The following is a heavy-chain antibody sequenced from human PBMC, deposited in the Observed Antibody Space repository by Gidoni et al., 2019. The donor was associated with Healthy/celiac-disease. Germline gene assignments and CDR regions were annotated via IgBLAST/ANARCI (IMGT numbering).Heavy chain of an antibody. CDR2: IWYDGSNK. CDR3: ARAGDFWSGYYLIDY. D-gene: IGHD3-3*01. V-gene: IGHV3-33*01. Sequence: QVQRVESGGGVVQPGRSLCLSCPASGFTFSSYGMHWVRQAPGKGLEWVAVIWYDGSNKYYADSVKGRFTISRDNSKNTLYLQMNSLRAEDTAVYYCARAGDFWSGYYLIDYWGQGTLVTVSS. CDR1: GFTFSSYG. J-gene: IGHJ4*02.